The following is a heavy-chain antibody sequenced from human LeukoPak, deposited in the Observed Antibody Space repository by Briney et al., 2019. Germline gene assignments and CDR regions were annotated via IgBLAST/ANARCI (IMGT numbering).Heavy chain of an antibody. CDR1: GGSISSSSYY. Sequence: SETLSLTCTVSGGSISSSSYYWGWIRQPPGKGLEWIGSIYYSGSTYYNPSLKSRVTISVDTSKNQFSLKLSSVTAADTAVYYCARCRPFPGAGLNWFDPWGQGTLVTVSS. CDR2: IYYSGST. V-gene: IGHV4-39*01. J-gene: IGHJ5*02. CDR3: ARCRPFPGAGLNWFDP. D-gene: IGHD4/OR15-4a*01.